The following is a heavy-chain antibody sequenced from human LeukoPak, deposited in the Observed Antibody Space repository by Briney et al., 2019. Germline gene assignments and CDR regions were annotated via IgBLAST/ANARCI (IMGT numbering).Heavy chain of an antibody. D-gene: IGHD4-23*01. J-gene: IGHJ4*02. CDR2: IYYSGST. CDR1: GGSISTYY. CDR3: ARHSGTVARFDY. Sequence: PSETLSLTCTVSGGSISTYYWSWIRQPPGKGLEWIGYIYYSGSTNYNPSLKCRVTISVDTSKNQFSLKLSSVTAADTAVFYCARHSGTVARFDYWGKGTLVTVSS. V-gene: IGHV4-59*08.